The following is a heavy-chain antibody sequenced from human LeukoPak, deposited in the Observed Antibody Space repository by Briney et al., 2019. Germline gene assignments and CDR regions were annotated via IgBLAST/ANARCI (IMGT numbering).Heavy chain of an antibody. CDR3: ATTGYSSAWPIQH. D-gene: IGHD6-19*01. J-gene: IGHJ1*01. Sequence: SETLSLTCAVSGGSISSSNWWNWVRQPPGKGLEWIGEIHHSGSTNYKPSLKSRVTISLDKSKNQFSLKLSSVTAADTAVYYCATTGYSSAWPIQHWGQGTLVTVSS. CDR2: IHHSGST. CDR1: GGSISSSNW. V-gene: IGHV4-4*02.